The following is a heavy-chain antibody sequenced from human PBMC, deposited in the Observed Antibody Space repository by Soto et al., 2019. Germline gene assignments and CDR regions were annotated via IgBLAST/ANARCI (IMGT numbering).Heavy chain of an antibody. CDR3: ARDPPYYYGSGSPFDY. CDR1: GFTFSSYS. J-gene: IGHJ4*02. Sequence: EVQLVESGGGLVQPGGSLRLSCAASGFTFSSYSMNWVRQAPGKGLEWVSYISSSSSTIYYADSVKGRFTISRDNAKNSQYLQMHSLRDEDTAVYYCARDPPYYYGSGSPFDYWGQGTLVTVSS. V-gene: IGHV3-48*02. CDR2: ISSSSSTI. D-gene: IGHD3-10*01.